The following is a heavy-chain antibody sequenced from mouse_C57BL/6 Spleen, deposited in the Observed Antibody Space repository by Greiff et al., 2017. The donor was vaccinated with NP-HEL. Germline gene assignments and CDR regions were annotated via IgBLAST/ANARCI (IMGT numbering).Heavy chain of an antibody. CDR2: IDPENGDT. CDR1: GFNIKDDY. J-gene: IGHJ3*01. Sequence: VQLKQSGAELVRPGASVKLSCTASGFNIKDDYMHWVKQRPEQGLEWIGWIDPENGDTEYASKFQGKATITADTSSNTAYLQLSSLTSEDTAVYYCTTLYAGSSYVLAYWGQGTLVTVSA. V-gene: IGHV14-4*01. D-gene: IGHD1-1*01. CDR3: TTLYAGSSYVLAY.